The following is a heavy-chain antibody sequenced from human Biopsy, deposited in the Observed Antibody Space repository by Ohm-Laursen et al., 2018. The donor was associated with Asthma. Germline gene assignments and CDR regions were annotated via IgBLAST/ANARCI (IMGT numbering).Heavy chain of an antibody. D-gene: IGHD2-2*01. J-gene: IGHJ4*02. V-gene: IGHV1-69*13. CDR3: ARKAGSCISRTCYSLDF. CDR1: GGTFNTYV. Sequence: SVKVSCRPLGGTFNTYVIGWVRQAPGQGLEWMGGINSVLGTTTYPQKFQDRVTITADDSTSTVYMELSSLRSEDTAVYYCARKAGSCISRTCYSLDFWGQGTLVTVSS. CDR2: INSVLGTT.